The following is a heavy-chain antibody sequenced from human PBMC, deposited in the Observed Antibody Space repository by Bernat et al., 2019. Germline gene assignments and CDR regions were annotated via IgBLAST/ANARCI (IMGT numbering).Heavy chain of an antibody. D-gene: IGHD2/OR15-2a*01. CDR3: ARDFLRRGHGMDV. Sequence: QLQLQESGPGLVKPSETLSLTCTVSGGSISSSSYYWGWIRQPPGKGLEWIGYIYYSGSTYYNPSLKSRVTISVDTSKNQFSLKLSSVTAADTAVYYCARDFLRRGHGMDVWGQGTTVTVSS. V-gene: IGHV4-39*07. J-gene: IGHJ6*02. CDR1: GGSISSSSYY. CDR2: IYYSGST.